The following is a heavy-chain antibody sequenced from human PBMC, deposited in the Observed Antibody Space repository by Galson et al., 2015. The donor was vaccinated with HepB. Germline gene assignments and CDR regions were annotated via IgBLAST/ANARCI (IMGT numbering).Heavy chain of an antibody. CDR3: AKGDYYGSGSYSYFDL. D-gene: IGHD3-10*01. V-gene: IGHV3-23*01. Sequence: SLRLSCAASGFTFSSYAMSWVRQAPGKGLEWVSAITGSGINTYYADSVKGRFTISRDNSKNTLYLQMNSLRAEDTAVYYCAKGDYYGSGSYSYFDLWGRGTLVTVSS. CDR2: ITGSGINT. CDR1: GFTFSSYA. J-gene: IGHJ2*01.